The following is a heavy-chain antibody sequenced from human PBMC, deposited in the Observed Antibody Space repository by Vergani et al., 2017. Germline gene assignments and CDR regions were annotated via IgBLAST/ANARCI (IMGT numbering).Heavy chain of an antibody. Sequence: QVQLVESGGGVVQPGRSLRLSCAASGFTFSSYAISWVRQAPGQGLEWMGGIIPIFGTANYAQKFQGRVTITADESTSTAYMELSSLRSEDTAVYYCARDPQYCSSTSCPLGYWCQGTLVSGAS. D-gene: IGHD2-2*01. CDR1: GFTFSSYA. CDR3: ARDPQYCSSTSCPLGY. J-gene: IGHJ4*02. V-gene: IGHV1-69*01. CDR2: IIPIFGTA.